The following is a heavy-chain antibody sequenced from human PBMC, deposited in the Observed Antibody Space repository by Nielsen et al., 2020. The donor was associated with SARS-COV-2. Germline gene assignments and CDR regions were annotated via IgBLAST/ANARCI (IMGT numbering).Heavy chain of an antibody. V-gene: IGHV3-21*01. D-gene: IGHD3-22*01. J-gene: IGHJ4*02. Sequence: GESLKISCAASGLSLRSYTMHWVRQAPGKGLEWVSSIYSSGTYTNYADSVKGRFTISRDNAKNSLYLQMTSLRAEDTAVYFCANSRAYYDSSGYLFDYWGQGPLVTVSS. CDR3: ANSRAYYDSSGYLFDY. CDR1: GLSLRSYT. CDR2: IYSSGTYT.